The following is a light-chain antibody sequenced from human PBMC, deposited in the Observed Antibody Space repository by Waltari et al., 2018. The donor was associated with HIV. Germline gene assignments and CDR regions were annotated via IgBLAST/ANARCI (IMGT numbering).Light chain of an antibody. V-gene: IGLV3-21*04. CDR1: NLGPES. CDR2: DDS. Sequence: YMLTQPPSLSVAPGETARIPCGGINLGPESDHWYQQKSGQAPVLVISDDSDRPSGISERFSGSNSGGSATLSISRVEAGDEADYFCQVWDSSSDRPVFGGGTKLAVL. J-gene: IGLJ3*02. CDR3: QVWDSSSDRPV.